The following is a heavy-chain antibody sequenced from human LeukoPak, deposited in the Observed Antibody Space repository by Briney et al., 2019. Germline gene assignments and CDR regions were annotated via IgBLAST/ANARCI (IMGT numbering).Heavy chain of an antibody. CDR3: ARDIGIGYSYGFDY. CDR2: ISGSGGST. D-gene: IGHD5-18*01. V-gene: IGHV3-23*01. Sequence: GGSLRLSCAASGFTFSSYAMSWVRQAPGKGLEWVSAISGSGGSTYYADSVKGRFTISRDNSKNTLYLQMNSLRAEDTAVYYCARDIGIGYSYGFDYWGQGTLVTVSS. J-gene: IGHJ4*02. CDR1: GFTFSSYA.